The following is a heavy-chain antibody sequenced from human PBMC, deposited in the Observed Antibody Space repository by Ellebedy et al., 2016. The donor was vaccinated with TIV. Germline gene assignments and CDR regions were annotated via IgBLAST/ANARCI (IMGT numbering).Heavy chain of an antibody. CDR2: IYHSVST. D-gene: IGHD5-24*01. Sequence: SETLSLTCAVSGGSISSSNWWSWVRLPPGKGLEWIGEIYHSVSTNYNPSLKSRVTIPVDKSKNQFSLKLSSVTAADTAVYYCATRTEVTTIIGYWGQGTLVTVSS. J-gene: IGHJ4*02. CDR3: ATRTEVTTIIGY. V-gene: IGHV4-4*02. CDR1: GGSISSSNW.